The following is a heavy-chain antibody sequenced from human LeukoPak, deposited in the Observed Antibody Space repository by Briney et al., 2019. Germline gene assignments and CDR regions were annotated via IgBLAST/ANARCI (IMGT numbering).Heavy chain of an antibody. J-gene: IGHJ5*02. CDR1: GFTFDDYA. V-gene: IGHV3-9*01. CDR3: AKDRGSSSGSWPGNWFDP. D-gene: IGHD6-19*01. CDR2: ISWNSGSI. Sequence: PGGSLRLSCAASGFTFDDYAMHWVRQAPGKGLEWVSGISWNSGSIGYADSVKGRFTISRDNAKNSLYLQMNSLRAEDTALYYGAKDRGSSSGSWPGNWFDPWGQGTLVTVSS.